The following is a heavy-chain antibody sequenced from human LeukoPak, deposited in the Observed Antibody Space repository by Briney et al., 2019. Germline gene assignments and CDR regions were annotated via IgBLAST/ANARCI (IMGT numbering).Heavy chain of an antibody. J-gene: IGHJ2*01. CDR2: IYHRGTT. V-gene: IGHV4-38-2*02. CDR3: ARDWAADTLRYFDL. D-gene: IGHD6-13*01. CDR1: GYSISSGYF. Sequence: PSETLSLTCIVSGYSISSGYFWGWVRQPPGKDLEWIGSIYHRGTTHYNPSLKSRVSISLDGSKNQFSLKMSSVTAADTTVYYCARDWAADTLRYFDLWARGPLVTVSS.